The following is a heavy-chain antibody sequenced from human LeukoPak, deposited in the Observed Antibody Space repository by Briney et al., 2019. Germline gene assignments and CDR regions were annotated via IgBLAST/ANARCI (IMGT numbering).Heavy chain of an antibody. Sequence: GRSLRLSCVASGFSFDDYVMHWVRQAPGKGLEWVSFISWSSNSVAYADSVKGRFTISRDDAKNSLYLQMNSLRAEDTAVYYCASRIQLWYDTKYNWFDPWGQGTLVTVSS. D-gene: IGHD5-18*01. CDR1: GFSFDDYV. J-gene: IGHJ5*02. CDR3: ASRIQLWYDTKYNWFDP. V-gene: IGHV3-9*01. CDR2: ISWSSNSV.